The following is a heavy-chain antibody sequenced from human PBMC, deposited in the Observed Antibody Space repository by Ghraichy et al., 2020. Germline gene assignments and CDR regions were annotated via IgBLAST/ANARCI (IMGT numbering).Heavy chain of an antibody. J-gene: IGHJ3*02. CDR1: GGSISSYY. CDR3: ARSTGRLVVTSIHAFDI. D-gene: IGHD2-21*02. Sequence: SETLSLTCTVSGGSISSYYWSWVRQPPGKGLEWIGYIYYSGATNYNPSLKSRVTISVDTSKNQFSLRLTSVTAADTAVYYCARSTGRLVVTSIHAFDIWGQGTMVTVSS. V-gene: IGHV4-59*01. CDR2: IYYSGAT.